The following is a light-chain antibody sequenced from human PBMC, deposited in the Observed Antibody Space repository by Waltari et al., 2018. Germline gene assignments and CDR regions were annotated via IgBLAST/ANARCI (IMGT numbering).Light chain of an antibody. CDR1: QGIRND. V-gene: IGKV1-6*01. J-gene: IGKJ2*01. Sequence: SASVGDRVTITCRTSQGIRNDLGWYQEKPGTAPKLLIYAGCNLQRGVPSRFSGSGSCTDFTLTISSLQPEDFATYYCLQDYDYPYTFGQGTKLEI. CDR2: AGC. CDR3: LQDYDYPYT.